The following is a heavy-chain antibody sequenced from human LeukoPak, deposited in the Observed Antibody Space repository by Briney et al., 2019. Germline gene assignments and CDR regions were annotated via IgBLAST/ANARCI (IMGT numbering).Heavy chain of an antibody. V-gene: IGHV4-59*01. CDR3: ARVSSGWSTDYYFDY. J-gene: IGHJ4*02. CDR2: IYYSGST. Sequence: PWETLPLTCTVSGGSISSYYWSWIRQPPGKGLEWIGYIYYSGSTNYNPSLKSRVTISVDTSKNQFSLKLSSVTAADTAVYYCARVSSGWSTDYYFDYWGQGTLVTVSS. CDR1: GGSISSYY. D-gene: IGHD6-19*01.